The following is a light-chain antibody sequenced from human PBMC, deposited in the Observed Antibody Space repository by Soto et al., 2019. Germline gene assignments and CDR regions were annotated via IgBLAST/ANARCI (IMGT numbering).Light chain of an antibody. Sequence: EIVLTQAPATLSLSPGERATLSCRASQSVSSYFACYQQKPGQAPRLLIYDASNRATGILARFSGSWSGTDFTLTISSLEPEDFAVYYCQYRSNWPLTFGGGTPVEIK. CDR3: QYRSNWPLT. CDR1: QSVSSY. J-gene: IGKJ4*01. V-gene: IGKV3-11*01. CDR2: DAS.